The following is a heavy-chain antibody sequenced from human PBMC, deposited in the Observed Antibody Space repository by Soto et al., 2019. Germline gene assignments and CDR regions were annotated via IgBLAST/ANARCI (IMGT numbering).Heavy chain of an antibody. CDR1: GFTFSDYW. V-gene: IGHV3-7*01. J-gene: IGHJ4*02. CDR3: ARRYFDL. Sequence: GGSLRLSCLASGFTFSDYWMQWVRQAPGKGLEWVANIRQDGAETHYAESVRGRFTISRDNSKNSLFLQMTSLGVDDSALYYCARRYFDLWGQGTLVTVSP. CDR2: IRQDGAET.